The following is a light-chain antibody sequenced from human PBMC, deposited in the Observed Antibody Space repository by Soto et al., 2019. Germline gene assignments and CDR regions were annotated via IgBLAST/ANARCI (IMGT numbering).Light chain of an antibody. Sequence: QSVVTQPPSASGTPGQTVTISCSGSSSNVGSNYVYWYQQLQGTAPKLLIYRNNQRPSAVPDRFSGSKSGTSASLAISGLRSEDEADYYCAAWDDSLSGPVEFGGGTKVTVL. CDR2: RNN. CDR1: SSNVGSNY. CDR3: AAWDDSLSGPVE. V-gene: IGLV1-47*01. J-gene: IGLJ2*01.